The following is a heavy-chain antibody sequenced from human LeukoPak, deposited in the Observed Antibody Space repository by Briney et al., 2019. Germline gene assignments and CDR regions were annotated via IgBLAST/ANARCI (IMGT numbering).Heavy chain of an antibody. CDR2: INHSGST. CDR1: GGSFSGYY. V-gene: IGHV4-34*01. D-gene: IGHD3-3*01. CDR3: ARGRGYDFWSGYYNNWFDP. J-gene: IGHJ5*02. Sequence: PSETLSLTCAVYGGSFSGYYWSWIRQPPGKGLEWIGEINHSGSTNYNPSLKSRVTISVDTSKNQFSLKLSSVTAADTAVYYCARGRGYDFWSGYYNNWFDPWGQGTLVTVSS.